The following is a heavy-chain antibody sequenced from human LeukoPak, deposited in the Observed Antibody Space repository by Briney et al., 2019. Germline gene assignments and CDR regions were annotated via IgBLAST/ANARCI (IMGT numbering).Heavy chain of an antibody. D-gene: IGHD3-10*01. CDR2: IKQDGSEK. CDR1: GFTFSSYW. V-gene: IGHV3-7*01. CDR3: ARDDSGSYSASFAY. J-gene: IGHJ4*02. Sequence: GGSLRLSCAASGFTFSSYWLSWVRQAPGKGLEWVANIKQDGSEKNYVDSVKGRFTISRDNAKNSLYLQMNSLRAEDTAVYYCARDDSGSYSASFAYWGQGTLVTVSS.